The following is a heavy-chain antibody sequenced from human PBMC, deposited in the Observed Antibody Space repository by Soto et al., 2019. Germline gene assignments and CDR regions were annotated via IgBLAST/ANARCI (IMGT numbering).Heavy chain of an antibody. CDR3: AKGSSWYHYYYGMDV. D-gene: IGHD6-13*01. Sequence: GGSLRLSCAASGFTFSSYAMSWVRQAPGKGLEWVSAISGSGGSTYYADSVKGRFTISRDNSKNTLYLQMNSLRAEDTAVYYCAKGSSWYHYYYGMDVWGQGTTVTVSS. CDR2: ISGSGGST. J-gene: IGHJ6*02. CDR1: GFTFSSYA. V-gene: IGHV3-23*01.